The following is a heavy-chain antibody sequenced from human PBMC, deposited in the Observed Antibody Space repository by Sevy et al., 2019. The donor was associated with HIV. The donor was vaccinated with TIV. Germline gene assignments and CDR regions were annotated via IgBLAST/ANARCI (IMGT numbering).Heavy chain of an antibody. D-gene: IGHD6-19*01. CDR3: VRDGGSSGGYGGYYFDY. J-gene: IGHJ4*02. V-gene: IGHV3-30-3*01. CDR1: RFTFSSSA. Sequence: GGSLRLSCAASRFTFSSSAMHWVRQAPGKGLDWVAFISYDGTDKYYADPVKGRVTISRDKSRNTLSLQMNSLRAEDTAVYYCVRDGGSSGGYGGYYFDYWGQGTLVTVSS. CDR2: ISYDGTDK.